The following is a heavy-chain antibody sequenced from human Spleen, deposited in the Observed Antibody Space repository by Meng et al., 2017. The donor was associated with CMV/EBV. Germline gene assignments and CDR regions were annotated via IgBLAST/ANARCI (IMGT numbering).Heavy chain of an antibody. CDR1: GDTFSNDG. J-gene: IGHJ4*02. CDR3: ARSPSILVGHSEIDY. CDR2: FIPILGVA. Sequence: GDTFSNDGFSWVRQAPGQGLEWMGTFIPILGVADYAQNFQGRVTITADKSTSTSYMEISSLRSEDTAVYYCARSPSILVGHSEIDYWGRGTLVTVSS. D-gene: IGHD3-22*01. V-gene: IGHV1-69*04.